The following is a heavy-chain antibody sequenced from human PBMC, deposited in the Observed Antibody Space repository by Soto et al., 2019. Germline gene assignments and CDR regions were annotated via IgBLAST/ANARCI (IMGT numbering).Heavy chain of an antibody. D-gene: IGHD1-26*01. Sequence: QVQLVQSGAEVKKPGASVKVSCKASGYTFPSYGISWVRQAPGQGLEGMGGISAYNGNTNYAQKLQGRVTMTTDTSTSTAYMELRSLRSDDTAVYYCARGGGRWELLQGGNYFDYWGQGTLVTVSS. V-gene: IGHV1-18*04. CDR1: GYTFPSYG. J-gene: IGHJ4*02. CDR2: ISAYNGNT. CDR3: ARGGGRWELLQGGNYFDY.